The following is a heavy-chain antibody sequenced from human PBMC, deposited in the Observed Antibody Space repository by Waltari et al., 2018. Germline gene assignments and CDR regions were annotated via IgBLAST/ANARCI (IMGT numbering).Heavy chain of an antibody. J-gene: IGHJ3*02. V-gene: IGHV4-39*07. D-gene: IGHD6-19*01. CDR1: GGSISSSSYY. CDR3: ATVAVAGIARWERGTEGAFDI. Sequence: QLQLQESGPGLVKPSETLSLTCTVSGGSISSSSYYWGWIRQPPGKGLGWIGSIYYSGSTYYNPSLKSRVTITRDRSMSTAYMELSSLRSEDTAMYYCATVAVAGIARWERGTEGAFDIWGQGTMVTVSS. CDR2: IYYSGST.